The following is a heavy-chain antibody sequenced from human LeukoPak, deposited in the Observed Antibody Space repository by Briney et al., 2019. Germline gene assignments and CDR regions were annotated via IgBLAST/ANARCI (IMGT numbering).Heavy chain of an antibody. CDR1: GDSISSRTYY. CDR3: ARDVSSMFPNWFDP. CDR2: IWNSGST. J-gene: IGHJ5*02. Sequence: PSETLSLTCSVSGDSISSRTYYWTWIRQHPERGLEWIGYIWNSGSTNYNPALKSRVTISVDTSKNQFSLKLTSVTGADTAIYYCARDVSSMFPNWFDPWGQGILVIVSS. D-gene: IGHD6-6*01. V-gene: IGHV4-31*03.